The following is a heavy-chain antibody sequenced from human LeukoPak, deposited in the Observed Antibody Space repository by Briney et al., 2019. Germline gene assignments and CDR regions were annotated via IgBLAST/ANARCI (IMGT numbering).Heavy chain of an antibody. CDR3: ARKPEGMDV. V-gene: IGHV1-2*06. J-gene: IGHJ6*02. Sequence: ASVKVSCKASGYTFTGYYIHWVRQAPGRGLEWMGRINPSSGGTNYAQKFQGTVTMTRDTSISTAYMELSRLRSDDTAAYYCARKPEGMDVWGQGTTVTVSS. D-gene: IGHD1-14*01. CDR1: GYTFTGYY. CDR2: INPSSGGT.